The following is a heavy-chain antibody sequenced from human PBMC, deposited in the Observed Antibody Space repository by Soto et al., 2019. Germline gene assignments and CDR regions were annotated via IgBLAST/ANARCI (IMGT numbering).Heavy chain of an antibody. J-gene: IGHJ6*02. CDR3: ARELSTEPPLVVVVDYGMDV. Sequence: QVQLVQSGAEVKKPGASVKVSCKASGYTFTSYGISWVRQAPGQGLEWMGWISAYNGNTNYAQKLQGGVTMTTDTSTSTAYMELRSLRSDDTAVYYCARELSTEPPLVVVVDYGMDVWGQGTTVTVSS. V-gene: IGHV1-18*01. CDR2: ISAYNGNT. D-gene: IGHD2-15*01. CDR1: GYTFTSYG.